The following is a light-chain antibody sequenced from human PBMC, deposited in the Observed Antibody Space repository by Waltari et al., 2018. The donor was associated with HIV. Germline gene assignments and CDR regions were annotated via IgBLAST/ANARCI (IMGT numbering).Light chain of an antibody. Sequence: SYELTQPPSVSVSPAQTASITCPGDKSGHNFAGWFRQKPGHLLVPVIYQDSKRPTGIPERFSGSNSANTATLTISGTQAMDEADYYCQAWDSSAVVFGGGTKLTVL. CDR3: QAWDSSAVV. CDR1: KSGHNF. J-gene: IGLJ2*01. CDR2: QDS. V-gene: IGLV3-1*01.